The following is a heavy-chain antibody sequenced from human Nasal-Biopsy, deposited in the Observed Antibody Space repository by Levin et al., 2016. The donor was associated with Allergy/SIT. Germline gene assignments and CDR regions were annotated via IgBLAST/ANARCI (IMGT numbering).Heavy chain of an antibody. J-gene: IGHJ6*02. V-gene: IGHV5-51*01. Sequence: GGSLRLSCKGSGYMFANYWVGWVRQTPVKGLEWMGIIFPDDSETRYSPSFQGQVTMSVDKSINTAYLQWSSLKASDTAIYFCAREASKPLSGSQFHHYYGMDVWGQGTTVIVSS. CDR1: GYMFANYW. CDR3: AREASKPLSGSQFHHYYGMDV. D-gene: IGHD5-12*01. CDR2: IFPDDSET.